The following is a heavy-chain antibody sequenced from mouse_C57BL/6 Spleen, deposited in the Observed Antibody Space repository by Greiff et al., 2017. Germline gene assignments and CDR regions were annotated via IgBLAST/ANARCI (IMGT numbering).Heavy chain of an antibody. D-gene: IGHD1-1*01. J-gene: IGHJ2*01. CDR2: IDPNSGGT. CDR3: ASEGHYYGSSLCYFDY. CDR1: GYTFTSYW. Sequence: QVQLQQPGAELVKPGASVKLSCKASGYTFTSYWMHWVKQRPGRGLEWIGRIDPNSGGTKYNEKFKSKATLTVDKPSSTADMQLSSLTSEDSAVYYCASEGHYYGSSLCYFDYWGQGTTLTVSS. V-gene: IGHV1-72*01.